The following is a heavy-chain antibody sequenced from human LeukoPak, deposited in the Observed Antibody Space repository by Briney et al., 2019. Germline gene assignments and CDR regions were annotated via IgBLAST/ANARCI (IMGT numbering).Heavy chain of an antibody. Sequence: GIIPIFGTANYAQKFQGRVTITADESTSTAYMELSSLRSEDTAVYYCARDRGYSSSDWFDPWGQGTLVTVSS. D-gene: IGHD6-6*01. J-gene: IGHJ5*02. V-gene: IGHV1-69*01. CDR2: IIPIFGTA. CDR3: ARDRGYSSSDWFDP.